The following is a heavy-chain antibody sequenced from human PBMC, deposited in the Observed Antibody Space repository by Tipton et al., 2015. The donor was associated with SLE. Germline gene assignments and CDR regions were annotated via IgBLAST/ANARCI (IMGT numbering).Heavy chain of an antibody. CDR3: ARQLGWGDPFASDY. D-gene: IGHD2-21*02. CDR1: DDSISGYY. V-gene: IGHV4-59*08. CDR2: IGHSGST. J-gene: IGHJ4*02. Sequence: TLSLTCTVSDDSISGYYWSWIRQPPGKGLEWIGYIGHSGSTNYNPSLNSRVTMSIDTSKNQFSLKLTSVTAADTAVYYCARQLGWGDPFASDYWGQGTLVTVSP.